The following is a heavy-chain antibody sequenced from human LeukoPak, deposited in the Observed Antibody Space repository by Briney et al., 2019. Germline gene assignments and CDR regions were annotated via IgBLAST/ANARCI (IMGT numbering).Heavy chain of an antibody. V-gene: IGHV3-66*01. CDR1: GFTVSSNY. CDR3: ARTYYDILTGYNPYFDY. J-gene: IGHJ4*02. Sequence: GGSLRLSCAASGFTVSSNYMNWVRQAPEKGLEWVSVIYSGGSTYYADSVKGRFTISRDNSKNTLYLQMNSLRAEDTAVYYCARTYYDILTGYNPYFDYWGQGILVTVSS. CDR2: IYSGGST. D-gene: IGHD3-9*01.